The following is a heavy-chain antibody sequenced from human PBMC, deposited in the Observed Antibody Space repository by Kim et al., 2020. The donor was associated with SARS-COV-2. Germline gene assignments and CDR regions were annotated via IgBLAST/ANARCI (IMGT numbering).Heavy chain of an antibody. CDR3: TTDTRFLDLGYYYYGMDV. CDR2: IKSKTDGGTT. V-gene: IGHV3-15*01. CDR1: GFTFSNAW. D-gene: IGHD3-3*01. J-gene: IGHJ6*02. Sequence: GGSLRLSCAASGFTFSNAWMSWVRQAPGKGLEWVGRIKSKTDGGTTDYAAPVKGRFTISRDDSKNTLYLQMNSLKTEDTAVYYCTTDTRFLDLGYYYYGMDVWGQGTTVTVSS.